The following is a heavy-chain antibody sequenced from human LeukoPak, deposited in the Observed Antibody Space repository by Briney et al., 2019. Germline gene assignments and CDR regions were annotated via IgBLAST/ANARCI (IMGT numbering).Heavy chain of an antibody. D-gene: IGHD5-12*01. CDR2: IGSSGSTI. CDR1: CFPFNSYS. J-gene: IGHJ4*02. CDR3: ARDRSATPRAHTMDY. V-gene: IGHV3-48*01. Sequence: GGSLRLSFLASCFPFNSYSMNWVRPGPGKGLEWVSYIGSSGSTIYYADSVKGRFTISRDNAKNTLFLQMNSLRGEDTSVYYCARDRSATPRAHTMDYWGQGTLVTVSS.